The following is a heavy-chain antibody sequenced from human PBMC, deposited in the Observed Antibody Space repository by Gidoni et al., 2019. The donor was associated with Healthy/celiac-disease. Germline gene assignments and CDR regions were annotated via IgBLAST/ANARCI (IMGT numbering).Heavy chain of an antibody. D-gene: IGHD2-21*02. J-gene: IGHJ5*02. Sequence: QVQLVQSGAEVKKPGSSVKVSCKASGGTFSSHALSWVRQAPGQGLKWKGGIITIFGTANYAQKFKGRVKITADKSTSTAYMGLSSLRSEDTAVYYCARAQCGGDGYKRSRKGWFDPWAQGTLVTVSS. CDR2: IITIFGTA. CDR1: GGTFSSHA. CDR3: ARAQCGGDGYKRSRKGWFDP. V-gene: IGHV1-69*06.